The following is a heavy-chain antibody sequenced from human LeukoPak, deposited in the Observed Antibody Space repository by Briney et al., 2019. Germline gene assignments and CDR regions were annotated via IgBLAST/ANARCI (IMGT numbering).Heavy chain of an antibody. CDR2: ISSSSSYI. V-gene: IGHV3-21*01. J-gene: IGHJ4*02. CDR3: ARDTSGWYYFDY. Sequence: PGGSLRLSCAASGFTFSSYSMNWVRQAPGKGLEWVSSISSSSSYIYYADSVKGRFTISRDNAKNSLYLQMNSLRAEDTAVYYCARDTSGWYYFDYWGQGTLVTVSS. CDR1: GFTFSSYS. D-gene: IGHD6-19*01.